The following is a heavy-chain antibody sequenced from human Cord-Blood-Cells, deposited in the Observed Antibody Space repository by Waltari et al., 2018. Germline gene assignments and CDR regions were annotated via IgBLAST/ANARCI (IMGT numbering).Heavy chain of an antibody. CDR1: GYTFTSYD. J-gene: IGHJ3*02. CDR3: ARVPIAARGAFDI. V-gene: IGHV1-8*03. CDR2: MNPNSGNT. Sequence: AEVKKPGASVKVSCKASGYTFTSYDINWVRQATGQGLEWMGWMNPNSGNTGYAQKFQGRVTITRNTSISTAYMELSSLRSEDTAVYYCARVPIAARGAFDIWGQGTMVTVSS. D-gene: IGHD6-6*01.